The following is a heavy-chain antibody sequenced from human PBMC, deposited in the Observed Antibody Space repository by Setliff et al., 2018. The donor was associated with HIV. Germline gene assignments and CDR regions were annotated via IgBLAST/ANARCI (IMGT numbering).Heavy chain of an antibody. Sequence: ASVKVSCKASGYTFSGYYIHWVRQAPGQGLEWMGWLNPRSGGSDYAQRFQGRVTMTRDTSISTAYMELSGLRSEDTAVYYCARDAGIPMVRGRWPLDYWGQGTLVTVSS. CDR3: ARDAGIPMVRGRWPLDY. CDR2: LNPRSGGS. J-gene: IGHJ4*02. D-gene: IGHD3-10*01. V-gene: IGHV1-2*02. CDR1: GYTFSGYY.